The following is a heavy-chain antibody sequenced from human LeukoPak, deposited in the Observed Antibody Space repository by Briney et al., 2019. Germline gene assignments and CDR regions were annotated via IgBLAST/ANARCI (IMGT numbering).Heavy chain of an antibody. Sequence: PSETLSLTCAVSSGSISSGGYSWSWIRQPPGKGLEWIGYIYHSGSTYYNPSLKSRVTISVDRSKNQFSLKLSSVTAADTAVYYCARTTGGSGEFDYWGQGTLVTVSS. D-gene: IGHD3-10*01. J-gene: IGHJ4*02. CDR2: IYHSGST. V-gene: IGHV4-30-2*01. CDR1: SGSISSGGYS. CDR3: ARTTGGSGEFDY.